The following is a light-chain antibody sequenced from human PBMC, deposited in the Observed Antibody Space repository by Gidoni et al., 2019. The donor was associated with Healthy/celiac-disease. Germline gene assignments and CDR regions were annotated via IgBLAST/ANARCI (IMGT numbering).Light chain of an antibody. V-gene: IGKV1-9*01. J-gene: IGKJ5*01. CDR2: AAS. CDR1: QGISSY. CDR3: QQLNSYPT. Sequence: DIHLTQSPSFLSASVGDRVTITCRASQGISSYLAWYQQKPGKAPKLLIYAASTLQSGVPSRFSGSGSGTEFTLTISSLQPEDFETYYCQQLNSYPTFGQGTRLEIK.